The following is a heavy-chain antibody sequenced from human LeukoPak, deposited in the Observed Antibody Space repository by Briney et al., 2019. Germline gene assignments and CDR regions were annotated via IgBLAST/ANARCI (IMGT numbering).Heavy chain of an antibody. J-gene: IGHJ6*02. Sequence: SETLSLTCTVSGGSISSSSYYWGWIRQPPGKGLEWIGSIYYSGSTYYNPSLKSRVTISVDTFKNQFSLKLSSVTAADTAVYYCARRANGMDVWGQGSTVTVSS. V-gene: IGHV4-39*01. CDR1: GGSISSSSYY. CDR2: IYYSGST. CDR3: ARRANGMDV.